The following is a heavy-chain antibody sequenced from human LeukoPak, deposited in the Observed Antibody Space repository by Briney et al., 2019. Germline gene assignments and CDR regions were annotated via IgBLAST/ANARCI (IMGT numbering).Heavy chain of an antibody. D-gene: IGHD2-2*01. J-gene: IGHJ4*02. CDR1: GGTFSSYA. Sequence: SVKVSCKASGGTFSSYAISWVRQAPGQGLEWMGGIIPIFGTANYAQKFQGRVTITADESTSTAYMELSSLRSEDTAVYYCARSQSICSSTSCYFDYWGQGTLVTVSS. CDR2: IIPIFGTA. CDR3: ARSQSICSSTSCYFDY. V-gene: IGHV1-69*13.